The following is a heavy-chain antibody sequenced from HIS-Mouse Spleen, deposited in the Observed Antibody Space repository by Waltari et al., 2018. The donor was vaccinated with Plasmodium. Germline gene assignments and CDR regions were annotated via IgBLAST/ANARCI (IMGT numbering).Heavy chain of an antibody. CDR1: GFTFSSSC. J-gene: IGHJ2*01. V-gene: IGHV3-7*01. CDR2: KKQDGSEM. CDR3: ASSWYWYFDL. Sequence: EVQLVESVGGLVQLGGSLTVSRAAPGFTFSSSCMNWVCQAPGKGLEWVANKKQDGSEMYYVDSVKGRFTISRDNAKNTLYLQMSSLRAEDTAVYYCASSWYWYFDLWGRGTLVTVSS. D-gene: IGHD6-13*01.